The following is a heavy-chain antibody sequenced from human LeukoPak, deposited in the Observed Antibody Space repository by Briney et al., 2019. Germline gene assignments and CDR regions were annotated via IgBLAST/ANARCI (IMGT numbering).Heavy chain of an antibody. CDR2: IYSSGST. V-gene: IGHV4-59*01. D-gene: IGHD2-21*02. CDR3: ARYTDCSGSDCYTNWFGP. J-gene: IGHJ5*02. CDR1: GGSISTYY. Sequence: QSSETLSLTCTVSGGSISTYYWSWIRQTPGKGLEWIGYIYSSGSTKLSPSLKSRVTISVDTSKNQFSLKLSSVTAADTAVYYCARYTDCSGSDCYTNWFGPWGQGTLVTVSS.